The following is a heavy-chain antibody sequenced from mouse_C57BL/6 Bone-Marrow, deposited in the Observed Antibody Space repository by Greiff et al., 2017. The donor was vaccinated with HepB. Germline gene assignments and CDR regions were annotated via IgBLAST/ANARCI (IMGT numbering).Heavy chain of an antibody. V-gene: IGHV1-50*01. Sequence: QVQLKQSGAELVKPGASVKLSCKASGYTFTSYWMQWVKQRPGQGLEWIGEIDPSDSYTNYNQKFKGKATLTVDTSSSTAYMQLSSLTSEDSAVYYCARLFFAYWGQGTLVTVSA. CDR3: ARLFFAY. CDR2: IDPSDSYT. J-gene: IGHJ3*01. CDR1: GYTFTSYW.